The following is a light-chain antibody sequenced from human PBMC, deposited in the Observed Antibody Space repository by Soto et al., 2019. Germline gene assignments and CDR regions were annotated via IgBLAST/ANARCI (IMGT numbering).Light chain of an antibody. CDR1: QSVGSN. CDR2: GAS. J-gene: IGKJ4*01. V-gene: IGKV3-15*01. Sequence: EIVMTQSPATLSVSTGERVTLSCRASQSVGSNLAWYQQKAGQAPRLLIFGASTRATAIPARFSGSGSGTEFTLTISSLQSEDFAVYYCQQYNNWPLTFGGGTKVEIK. CDR3: QQYNNWPLT.